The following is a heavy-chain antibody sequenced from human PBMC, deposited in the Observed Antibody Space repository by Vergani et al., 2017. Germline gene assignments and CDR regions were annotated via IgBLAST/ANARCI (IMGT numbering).Heavy chain of an antibody. CDR1: GYTFRHFD. D-gene: IGHD1-26*01. J-gene: IGHJ6*02. CDR2: IRYDGSNP. Sequence: QEQLLQSGGGVVQPGGSLRLSCIGSGYTFRHFDMHWVRQAPGKGLAWVAFIRYDGSNPQYIDSVKGLFTISRDNSKDTLFLQMNGLRPEDTGTYFCAKKGGSLYYYGVDVWGQGTTITVSS. CDR3: AKKGGSLYYYGVDV. V-gene: IGHV3-30*02.